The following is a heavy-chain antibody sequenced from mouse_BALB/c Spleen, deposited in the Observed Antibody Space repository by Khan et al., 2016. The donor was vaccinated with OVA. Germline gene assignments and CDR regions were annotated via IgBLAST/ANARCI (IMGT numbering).Heavy chain of an antibody. Sequence: VKLEVSGPGLVAPSQSLSITCTISGFSLTNYGVHWVRQPPGKGLEWLVVIWSDGSTTYNSALKSRLTISKDNSQSQVFLKMNSLQSEDTAVYFCARQPYYHYNLRDYWGQGTSVTVSS. D-gene: IGHD2-10*01. CDR3: ARQPYYHYNLRDY. CDR2: IWSDGST. CDR1: GFSLTNYG. V-gene: IGHV2-6-1*01. J-gene: IGHJ4*01.